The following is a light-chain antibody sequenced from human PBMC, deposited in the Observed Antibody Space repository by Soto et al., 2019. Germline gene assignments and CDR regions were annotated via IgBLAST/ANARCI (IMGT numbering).Light chain of an antibody. CDR2: GAS. V-gene: IGKV3-20*01. CDR1: QSVNSNF. J-gene: IGKJ4*01. CDR3: QQYGSSPT. Sequence: EIVLTQSPGTLSLSPGERATLSCRASQSVNSNFLTWYQQKPGQAPRLLIYGASSRATGIPDRFSGSGSGTDFTLTISRLEPEDFAVYYCQQYGSSPTFGGGTKVEIK.